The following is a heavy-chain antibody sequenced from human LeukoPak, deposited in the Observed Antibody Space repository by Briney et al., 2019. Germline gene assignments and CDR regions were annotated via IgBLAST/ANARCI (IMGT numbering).Heavy chain of an antibody. Sequence: ASVKVSCKASGYTFTSYGISWVRQAPGQGLERMGWISAYNGNTNYAQKLQGRVTMTTDTSTSTAYMELRSLRSDDTAVYYCASSGVGASSYYYYGMDVWGQGTTVTVSS. CDR1: GYTFTSYG. V-gene: IGHV1-18*01. CDR3: ASSGVGASSYYYYGMDV. J-gene: IGHJ6*02. CDR2: ISAYNGNT. D-gene: IGHD1-26*01.